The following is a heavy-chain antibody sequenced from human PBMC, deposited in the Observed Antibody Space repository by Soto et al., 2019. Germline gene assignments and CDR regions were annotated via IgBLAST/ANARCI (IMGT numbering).Heavy chain of an antibody. J-gene: IGHJ6*02. Sequence: QVPLVQSGAEVKKPGSSVKVSCKASGGTFSSYAISWVRQAPGQGLEWMGGIIPIFGTANYAQKFQGRVTITADESTSTAYMELSSLRSEDTAVYYCARDQRRSTSFDSTGYYYGMDVWGQGTTVTVSS. D-gene: IGHD2-2*01. CDR3: ARDQRRSTSFDSTGYYYGMDV. CDR2: IIPIFGTA. V-gene: IGHV1-69*01. CDR1: GGTFSSYA.